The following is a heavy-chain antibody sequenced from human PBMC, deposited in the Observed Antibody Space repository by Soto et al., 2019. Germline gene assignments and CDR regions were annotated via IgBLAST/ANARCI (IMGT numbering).Heavy chain of an antibody. V-gene: IGHV1-18*04. CDR1: GYTFTSYG. J-gene: IGHJ6*02. CDR2: ISAYNGNT. CDR3: ARAPHAYGDYGYYYYGMDV. D-gene: IGHD4-17*01. Sequence: ASVKVSCKASGYTFTSYGISWVRQAPGQGLEWMGWISAYNGNTNYAQKPQGRVTMTTDTSTSTAYMELRSLRSGDTAVYYCARAPHAYGDYGYYYYGMDVWGQGTTVTVSS.